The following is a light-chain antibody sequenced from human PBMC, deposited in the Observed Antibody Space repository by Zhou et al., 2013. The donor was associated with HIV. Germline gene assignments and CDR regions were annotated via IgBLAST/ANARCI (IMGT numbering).Light chain of an antibody. Sequence: DIQMTQSPSTLSAFVGDRVTITCRASQSISSWLAWYQQKPGKAPKLLIYKASNLESGVPSRFSGSGSGTEFTLTISSLQPDDFATYYCQQYNSYPPYT. CDR2: KAS. V-gene: IGKV1-5*03. J-gene: IGKJ2*01. CDR3: QQYNSYPPYT. CDR1: QSISSW.